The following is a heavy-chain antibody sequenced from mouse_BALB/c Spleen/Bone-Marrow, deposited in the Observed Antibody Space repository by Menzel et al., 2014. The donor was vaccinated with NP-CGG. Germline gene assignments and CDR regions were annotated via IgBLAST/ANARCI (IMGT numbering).Heavy chain of an antibody. J-gene: IGHJ4*01. CDR1: GFTFSSFG. CDR2: ISNGSSTI. Sequence: VQLKESGGGLVQPGGSRKLSCAASGFTFSSFGMHWVRQAPEKGLEWVAYISNGSSTIYYADTVKGRFTISRDNPKNTLFLQMTSLRSEDTAMYYCARKEPMITHYYAMDYWGQGTSVTVSS. CDR3: ARKEPMITHYYAMDY. V-gene: IGHV5-17*02. D-gene: IGHD2-4*01.